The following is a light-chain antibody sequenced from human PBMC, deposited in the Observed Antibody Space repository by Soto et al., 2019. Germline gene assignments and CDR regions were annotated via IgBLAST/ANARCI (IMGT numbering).Light chain of an antibody. CDR3: QQRSNWTPT. CDR2: DAS. Sequence: EIVFKQSAATLSLSPGASAILGCRASQSVSSYLAWYQQKPGQAPRMLIYDASNRATGIPARFSGIVSGTDFTLTLSRLETEDCAVYDGQQRSNWTPTCRQGTQVEIK. V-gene: IGKV3-11*01. CDR1: QSVSSY. J-gene: IGKJ1*01.